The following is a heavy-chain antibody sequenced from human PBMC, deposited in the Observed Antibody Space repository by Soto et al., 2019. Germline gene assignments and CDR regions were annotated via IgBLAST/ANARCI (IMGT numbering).Heavy chain of an antibody. V-gene: IGHV4-34*01. CDR2: INHSGST. D-gene: IGHD3-22*01. J-gene: IGHJ4*02. CDR1: GGSFSGYY. CDR3: ARGGDYDSSGYYYSSLTY. Sequence: SETLSLTCAVYGGSFSGYYGRWIRQPPGKGLEWIGEINHSGSTNYNPSLKSRVTISVDTSKNQFSLKLSSVTAADTAVYYCARGGDYDSSGYYYSSLTYWGQGTLVTVSS.